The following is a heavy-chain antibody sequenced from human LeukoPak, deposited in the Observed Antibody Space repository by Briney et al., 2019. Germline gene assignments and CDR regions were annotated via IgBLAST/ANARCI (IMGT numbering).Heavy chain of an antibody. CDR2: INPNSGGT. V-gene: IGHV1-2*06. J-gene: IGHJ4*02. Sequence: GASVKVSCKASGYTFTCYYMHWVRQAPGQGLEWMGRINPNSGGTNYAQKFQGRVTMTRDTSISTAYMELSRLRSDDTAVYYCASSGTDIVVVPAAIEGLDYWGQGTLVTVSS. CDR3: ASSGTDIVVVPAAIEGLDY. D-gene: IGHD2-2*02. CDR1: GYTFTCYY.